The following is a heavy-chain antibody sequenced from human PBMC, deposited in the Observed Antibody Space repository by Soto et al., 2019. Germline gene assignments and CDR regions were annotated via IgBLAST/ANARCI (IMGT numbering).Heavy chain of an antibody. CDR3: ARDRYRVVPAAIGYNWFDP. D-gene: IGHD2-2*01. CDR2: IIPIFGTA. J-gene: IGHJ5*02. V-gene: IGHV1-69*01. Sequence: WVRQAPGQGLEWMGGIIPIFGTANYAQKFQGRVTITADESTSTAYMELSSLRSEDTAVYYCARDRYRVVPAAIGYNWFDPWGQGTLVTVSS.